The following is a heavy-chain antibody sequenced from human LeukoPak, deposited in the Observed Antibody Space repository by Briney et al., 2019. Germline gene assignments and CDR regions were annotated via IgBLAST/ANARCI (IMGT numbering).Heavy chain of an antibody. CDR1: GFTFSSYD. V-gene: IGHV3-13*03. CDR2: VGAIADT. J-gene: IGHJ4*02. Sequence: GGSLRLSCAACGFTFSSYDMHWVRQATGKGLEWVSVVGAIADTYYPGSVKGQFTISRENAQNSLYLQMNSLRAGDTAVYYCAKEFWGYYPSDFDYWGQGTLVTVSS. CDR3: AKEFWGYYPSDFDY. D-gene: IGHD3-22*01.